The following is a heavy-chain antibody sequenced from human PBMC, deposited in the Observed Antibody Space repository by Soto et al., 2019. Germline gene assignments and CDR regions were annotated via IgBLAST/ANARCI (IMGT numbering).Heavy chain of an antibody. CDR3: TRDSSY. V-gene: IGHV3-72*01. CDR2: IKNKANSYTT. J-gene: IGHJ4*02. Sequence: GGSLRLSCAASGFTFSSYAMRWVRQAPGKGLEWVGRIKNKANSYTTEYAAPVKGRLIISRDDSKNSVFLQMNRLKTDDTAVYYCTRDSSYWGQGALVTVSS. CDR1: GFTFSSYA. D-gene: IGHD6-19*01.